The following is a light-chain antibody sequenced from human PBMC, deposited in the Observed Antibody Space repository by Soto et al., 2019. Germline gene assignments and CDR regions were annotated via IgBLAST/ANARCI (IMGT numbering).Light chain of an antibody. V-gene: IGKV3-20*01. CDR3: QQYGSSRFT. J-gene: IGKJ3*01. Sequence: ENMLALSPRTLFLYPGERATLSCRASQSVSSSYLAWYQQKPGQAPRLLIYGASSRATGIPDRFSGSGSGTDFTLTISRLEPEDFAVYYCQQYGSSRFTFGPGTKVDIK. CDR1: QSVSSSY. CDR2: GAS.